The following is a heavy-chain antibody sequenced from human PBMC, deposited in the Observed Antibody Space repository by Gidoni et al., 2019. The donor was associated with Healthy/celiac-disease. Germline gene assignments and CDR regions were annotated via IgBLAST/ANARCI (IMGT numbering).Heavy chain of an antibody. Sequence: VQLVQYGAEVQKPGSSVQVSCKASGGTFSSYAISWVRQATGQGLAWMGGIIAIFGTAHYAQKFQGRVTITADESTSTAYMELSSLRSEDTAVYYCARRGYSGYGHFDYWGQGTLVTVSS. V-gene: IGHV1-69*01. D-gene: IGHD5-12*01. CDR2: IIAIFGTA. CDR3: ARRGYSGYGHFDY. J-gene: IGHJ4*02. CDR1: GGTFSSYA.